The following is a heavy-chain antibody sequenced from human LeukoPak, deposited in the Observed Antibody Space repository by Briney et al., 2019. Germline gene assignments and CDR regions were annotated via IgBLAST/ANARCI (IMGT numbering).Heavy chain of an antibody. Sequence: ASVKVSCKASGYTFTGYYMHWVRQAPGQGLEWMGWINPNSGGTNYAQKFQGRVTMTRDTSISTAYMELSRLRSDDTGVYYCATGIDFWSGYYNFDYWGQGTLVTVSS. CDR1: GYTFTGYY. CDR3: ATGIDFWSGYYNFDY. V-gene: IGHV1-2*02. J-gene: IGHJ4*02. D-gene: IGHD3-3*01. CDR2: INPNSGGT.